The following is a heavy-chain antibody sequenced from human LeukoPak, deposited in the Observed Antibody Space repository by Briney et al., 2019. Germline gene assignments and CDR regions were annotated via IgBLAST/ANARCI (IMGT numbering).Heavy chain of an antibody. D-gene: IGHD3-10*01. CDR3: ARENYYDSGSYSYWYFDL. J-gene: IGHJ2*01. Sequence: GGSLRLSCAASGFTFSSYEMNWVRQAPGKGLEWVSYISSTGTTIYYADSVKGRFTISRDNAKKSLYLQMNSLRAEDTAVYYCARENYYDSGSYSYWYFDLWGRGTLVTVSS. CDR2: ISSTGTTI. CDR1: GFTFSSYE. V-gene: IGHV3-48*03.